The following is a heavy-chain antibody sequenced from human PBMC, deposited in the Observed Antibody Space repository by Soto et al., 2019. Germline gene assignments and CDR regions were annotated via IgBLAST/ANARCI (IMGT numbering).Heavy chain of an antibody. CDR2: IYYSGST. J-gene: IGHJ6*02. CDR1: GGSIGSGGYY. D-gene: IGHD5-12*01. CDR3: AREPIVAEAGYYYYYGMDV. Sequence: SETLSLTCTVSGGSIGSGGYYWSWIRQHPGKGLEWIGYIYYSGSTYYNPSLKSRVTISVDTSKNQFSLKLSAVTAADTAVYYCAREPIVAEAGYYYYYGMDVWGQGTTVTVSS. V-gene: IGHV4-31*03.